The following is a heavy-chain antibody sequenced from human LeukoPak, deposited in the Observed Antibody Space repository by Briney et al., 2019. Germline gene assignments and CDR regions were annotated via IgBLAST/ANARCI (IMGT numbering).Heavy chain of an antibody. CDR1: GGSFSGYY. J-gene: IGHJ6*03. CDR3: ARSGIAAAGTASHDYGDPYYYYMDV. D-gene: IGHD6-13*01. CDR2: INHSGST. Sequence: SETLSRTCAVYGGSFSGYYWSWIRQPPGKGLEWIGEINHSGSTNYNPSLKSRVTISVDTSKNQFSLKLSSVTAADTAVYYCARSGIAAAGTASHDYGDPYYYYMDVWGKGTTVTVSS. V-gene: IGHV4-34*01.